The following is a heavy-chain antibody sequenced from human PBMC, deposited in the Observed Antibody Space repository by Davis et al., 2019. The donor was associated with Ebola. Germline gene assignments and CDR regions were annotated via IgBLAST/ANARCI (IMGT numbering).Heavy chain of an antibody. Sequence: GESLKISCTDSGNSFSTHWIGWVRQMPGKGLEWMGIIYTGDSDTRYSPSFRGQVTMSADKSIKTAFLQWSSLKASDIAMYYCATLRRTITGMDDGFDIWGQGTMVTVSS. J-gene: IGHJ3*02. V-gene: IGHV5-51*01. CDR3: ATLRRTITGMDDGFDI. CDR1: GNSFSTHW. D-gene: IGHD2-8*02. CDR2: IYTGDSDT.